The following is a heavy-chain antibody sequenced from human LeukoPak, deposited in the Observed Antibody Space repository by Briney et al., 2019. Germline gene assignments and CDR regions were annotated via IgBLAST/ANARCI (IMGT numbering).Heavy chain of an antibody. CDR1: GFISSTYS. Sequence: GGSLRLSCAASGFISSTYSMNWVRQAPGKGLEWVSQISGNSVTRYYADSVKGRFTISRDNAKNSLYLQMNSLRDEDTAVYYCARYFGDPQGMDVWGQGTTVAVSS. J-gene: IGHJ6*02. CDR3: ARYFGDPQGMDV. CDR2: ISGNSVTR. V-gene: IGHV3-48*02. D-gene: IGHD3-10*01.